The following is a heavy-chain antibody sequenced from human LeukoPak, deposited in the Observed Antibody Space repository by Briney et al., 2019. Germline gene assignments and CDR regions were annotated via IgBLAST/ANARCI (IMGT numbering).Heavy chain of an antibody. Sequence: PSETLSLTRTVSGGSISSHYWSWIRQPAGKGLEWIGRICVSGSTNYNPSLKSRVTMSIDMSKTQFSLNLTSVTAADTAVYYCARDRTGYSGYEGDPFDIWGQGTIVTVSP. D-gene: IGHD5-12*01. CDR2: ICVSGST. V-gene: IGHV4-4*07. CDR3: ARDRTGYSGYEGDPFDI. J-gene: IGHJ3*02. CDR1: GGSISSHY.